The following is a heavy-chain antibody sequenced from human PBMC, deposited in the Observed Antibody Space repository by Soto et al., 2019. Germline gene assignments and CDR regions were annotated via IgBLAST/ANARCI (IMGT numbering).Heavy chain of an antibody. J-gene: IGHJ4*01. D-gene: IGHD1-1*01. V-gene: IGHV4-30-4*01. CDR2: VYYSGTT. Sequence: QVQLQESGPGLVKPSQTLSLTCTVSGGSISTDDHYWSWIRQSPGKGLEWIGYVYYSGTTHYNPSLKSRLFISLDTSKNHFSLQLTSVTAADTAVYYCATLRSRWNIDYWGHGTLVTVSS. CDR1: GGSISTDDHY. CDR3: ATLRSRWNIDY.